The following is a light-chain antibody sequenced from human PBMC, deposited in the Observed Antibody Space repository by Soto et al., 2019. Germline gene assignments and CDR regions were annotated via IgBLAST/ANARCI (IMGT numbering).Light chain of an antibody. CDR1: QSVSGN. J-gene: IGKJ4*01. CDR3: KQYNDWPPVT. CDR2: GAS. Sequence: EIVMTQSPATLSVSPGERATLSCSASQSVSGNLAWYQQKPGQAPRLLIYGASTRATGIPARFSGSGSGTEFTLAISSLQSDAFAVHSCKQYNDWPPVTFGGVTKVEIK. V-gene: IGKV3-15*01.